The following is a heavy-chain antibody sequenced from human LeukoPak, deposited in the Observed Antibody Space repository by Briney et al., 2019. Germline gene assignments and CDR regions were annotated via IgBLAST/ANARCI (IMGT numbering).Heavy chain of an antibody. V-gene: IGHV4-61*01. CDR3: ARGYCTRTSCYEADP. J-gene: IGHJ5*02. Sequence: SETLSLTCTVSGGSVNSDNYYWNWIRQPPGKALEWIGYISYSGRTNYNPSLKGRVTISVATSKKQFSLKLSYVTAADTAVYYCARGYCTRTSCYEADPWGQGTLVTVSS. D-gene: IGHD2-2*01. CDR2: ISYSGRT. CDR1: GGSVNSDNYY.